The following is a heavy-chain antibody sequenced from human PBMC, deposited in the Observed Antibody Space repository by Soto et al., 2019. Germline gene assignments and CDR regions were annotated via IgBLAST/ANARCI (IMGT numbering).Heavy chain of an antibody. D-gene: IGHD3-10*01. CDR2: IYPGDSNT. CDR3: ARSLGYYYGSGNYYPMVF. CDR1: GYSITSYW. V-gene: IGHV5-51*01. J-gene: IGHJ4*02. Sequence: PGESMKISRKGSGYSITSYWIGWVRQMPGKDLKWMGIIYPGDSNTRYSPSFQGRFTISRDDSKNIAILQMHSLKTEDTAVYYCARSLGYYYGSGNYYPMVFWGQGTLVTSPQ.